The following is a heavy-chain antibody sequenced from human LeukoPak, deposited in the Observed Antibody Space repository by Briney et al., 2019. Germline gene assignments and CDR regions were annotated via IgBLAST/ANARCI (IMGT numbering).Heavy chain of an antibody. CDR3: AKDLGVITTYAFDI. D-gene: IGHD3-22*01. V-gene: IGHV3-23*01. CDR2: ISGSGGST. Sequence: QAGGSLRLSCAASGFTFSSYAMSWVRQALGKGLEWVSAISGSGGSTYYADSVKGRFTISRDNSKNTLYLQMNSLRAEDTAVYYCAKDLGVITTYAFDIWGQGTMVTVSS. J-gene: IGHJ3*02. CDR1: GFTFSSYA.